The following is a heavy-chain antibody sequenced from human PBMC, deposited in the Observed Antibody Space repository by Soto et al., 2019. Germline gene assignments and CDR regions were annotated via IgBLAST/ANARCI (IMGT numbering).Heavy chain of an antibody. D-gene: IGHD3-22*01. J-gene: IGHJ4*02. CDR1: GFTFSSAW. CDR2: IKSKIEGGTI. CDR3: TTGVRSGYYKH. V-gene: IGHV3-15*01. Sequence: EVQLVESGEGLVKPGGSLRLSCAASGFTFSSAWMSWVRQAPGKGLEWVGRIKSKIEGGTIDYAAPVKGRFTISRDDSESTLYLKMHSLKTDGTAVYYCTTGVRSGYYKHWGQGALVTVSS.